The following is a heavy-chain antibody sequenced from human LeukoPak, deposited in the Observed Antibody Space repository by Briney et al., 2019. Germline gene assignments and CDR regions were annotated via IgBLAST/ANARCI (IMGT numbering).Heavy chain of an antibody. CDR2: IYYTGTT. Sequence: PSETLSLTCTVSGGSISSYYWSWIRQPPGKGLEWVGYIYYTGTTNYNPSLKSRVTISLDTSKNQFSLKLSSVTAADTAVYYCARRSYHNYYYYMDVWGKGTTVTVSS. V-gene: IGHV4-59*08. CDR3: ARRSYHNYYYYMDV. CDR1: GGSISSYY. J-gene: IGHJ6*03. D-gene: IGHD1-14*01.